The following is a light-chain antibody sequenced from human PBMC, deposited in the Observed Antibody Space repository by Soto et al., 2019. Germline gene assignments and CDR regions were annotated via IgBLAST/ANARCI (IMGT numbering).Light chain of an antibody. CDR1: QSLLHGNGDNY. Sequence: DIVMTQSPLSLPVTPGESASISCRSSQSLLHGNGDNYLDWYLQKPGQSPQLLISLGSNRASGVPARSSGSGSGTDFTLKISRVEAEDVGVYYCMQALQTPRTFGQGTKLEIK. V-gene: IGKV2-28*01. J-gene: IGKJ2*01. CDR2: LGS. CDR3: MQALQTPRT.